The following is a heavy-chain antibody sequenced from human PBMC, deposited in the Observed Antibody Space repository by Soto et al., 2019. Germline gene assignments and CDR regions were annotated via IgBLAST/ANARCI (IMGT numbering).Heavy chain of an antibody. V-gene: IGHV4-30-4*01. CDR2: VYYSGST. D-gene: IGHD3-22*01. CDR1: GASINNNDYY. Sequence: QLQESGPGLVMPSQTLSLTCTVSGASINNNDYYWSWIRQTPGKGLEWIGYVYYSGSTDYIPSVKSRLSMSIDKSQNQFTLKLNSVTAADTATYYCARMSYFYDKWYFDLWGRGTLVTVSS. J-gene: IGHJ2*01. CDR3: ARMSYFYDKWYFDL.